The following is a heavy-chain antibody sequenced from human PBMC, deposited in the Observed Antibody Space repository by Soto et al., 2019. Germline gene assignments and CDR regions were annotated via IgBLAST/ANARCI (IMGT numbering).Heavy chain of an antibody. J-gene: IGHJ6*02. CDR1: GFTFGDYA. Sequence: PGGSLRLSCTASGFTFGDYAMSWFRQAPGKGLEWVGFIRSKAYGGTTEYAASVKGRFTISRDDSKSIAYLQMNSLKTEDTAVYYCTRNSDDYGDYYYYGMDVWGQGTTVTV. CDR3: TRNSDDYGDYYYYGMDV. D-gene: IGHD4-17*01. CDR2: IRSKAYGGTT. V-gene: IGHV3-49*03.